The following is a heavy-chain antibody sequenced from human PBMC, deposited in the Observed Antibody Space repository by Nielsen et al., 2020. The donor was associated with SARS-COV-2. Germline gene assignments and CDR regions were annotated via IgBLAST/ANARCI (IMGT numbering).Heavy chain of an antibody. CDR3: ASNIVVVLSDYYYYGMDV. D-gene: IGHD2-2*01. CDR1: GYSFTSYW. CDR2: IYPGDSDT. Sequence: GESLKISCEGSGYSFTSYWIGWVRQMPGKGLEWMGIIYPGDSDTRYSPSFQGQVTISADKSISTAYLQWSSLKASDTAMYYCASNIVVVLSDYYYYGMDVWGQGTTVTVSS. V-gene: IGHV5-51*01. J-gene: IGHJ6*02.